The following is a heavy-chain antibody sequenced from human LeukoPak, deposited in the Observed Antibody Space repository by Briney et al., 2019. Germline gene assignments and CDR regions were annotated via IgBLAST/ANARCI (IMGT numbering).Heavy chain of an antibody. CDR3: ARQGRGLQSFDY. J-gene: IGHJ4*02. V-gene: IGHV4-59*10. Sequence: SETLSLTCAVYGGSFSGYYWSWIRQPAGKGLEWIGRIYTSGTTNYNPSLKSRVTMSVDTSKKQFSLKLSSVTAADTAVYYCARQGRGLQSFDYWGQGTLVTVSS. CDR1: GGSFSGYY. CDR2: IYTSGTT. D-gene: IGHD4-11*01.